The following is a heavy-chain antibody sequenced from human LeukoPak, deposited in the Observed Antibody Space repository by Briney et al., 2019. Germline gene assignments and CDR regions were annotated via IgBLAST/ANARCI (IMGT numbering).Heavy chain of an antibody. Sequence: SETLSLTCTVSGGSISSYYWSWIRQPAGKGLEWIGRIYTSGSTNCNPSLKSRVAMSVDTSKNQFSLKLSSVTAADTAVYYCARESITIFGVANNWFDPWGQGTLVTVSS. CDR3: ARESITIFGVANNWFDP. D-gene: IGHD3-3*01. V-gene: IGHV4-4*07. J-gene: IGHJ5*02. CDR1: GGSISSYY. CDR2: IYTSGST.